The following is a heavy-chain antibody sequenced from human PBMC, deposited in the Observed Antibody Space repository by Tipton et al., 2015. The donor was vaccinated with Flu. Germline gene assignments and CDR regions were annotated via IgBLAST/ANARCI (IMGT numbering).Heavy chain of an antibody. V-gene: IGHV4-38-2*02. CDR3: ARGFYYDPPTGAFDI. Sequence: TLSLTCTVSGYSISSGYYWGWIRQPPGKGLEWIGSIYYSGSTYYNPSLKSRVTISVDTSKNQFSLKLSSVTAADTAVYYCARGFYYDPPTGAFDIWGQGTMVTVSS. D-gene: IGHD3-22*01. CDR2: IYYSGST. CDR1: GYSISSGYY. J-gene: IGHJ3*02.